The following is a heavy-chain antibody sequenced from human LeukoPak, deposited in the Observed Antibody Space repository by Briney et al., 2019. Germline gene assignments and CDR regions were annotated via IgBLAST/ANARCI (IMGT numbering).Heavy chain of an antibody. CDR1: GGTFSSYA. CDR2: IIPIFGTA. D-gene: IGHD5-24*01. CDR3: ARGATPHDAFDI. Sequence: ASVKVSCKSSGGTFSSYAISWVRQAPGQGLEWMGGIIPIFGTANYAQKFPGRVTITADESTSTAYMELSSLRSEDTAVYYCARGATPHDAFDIWGQGTMVTVSS. V-gene: IGHV1-69*13. J-gene: IGHJ3*02.